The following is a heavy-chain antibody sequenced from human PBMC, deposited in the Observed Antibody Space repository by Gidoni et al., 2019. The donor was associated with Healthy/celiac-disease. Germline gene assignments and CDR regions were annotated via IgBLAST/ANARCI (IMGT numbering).Heavy chain of an antibody. J-gene: IGHJ5*02. D-gene: IGHD6-13*01. V-gene: IGHV3-23*01. CDR1: VFASSSYA. CDR2: ISGSGGST. Sequence: EVQLLESGGGFVQPGGSLRLHCSASVFASSSYAMSRLRQAPGKALEWVSAISGSGGSTYYADSVKGRFTISRDKSKNTLYLQMNSLRAEDTAVYYCAKGLIAAAGGDWFDPWGQGTLVTVSS. CDR3: AKGLIAAAGGDWFDP.